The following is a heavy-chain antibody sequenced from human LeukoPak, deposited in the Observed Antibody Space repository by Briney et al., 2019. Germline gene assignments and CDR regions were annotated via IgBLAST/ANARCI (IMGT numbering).Heavy chain of an antibody. Sequence: GGSLRLSCAASGFTFSTYDMSWVRQAPGKGLDWVSAISASGGTTSSADSVKGRFTISRDNSKNTLYLQMNSLRAEDTAVYYCAKREHTVTSPLDYWGQGTLVTVSS. V-gene: IGHV3-23*01. CDR1: GFTFSTYD. J-gene: IGHJ4*02. CDR2: ISASGGTT. CDR3: AKREHTVTSPLDY. D-gene: IGHD4-11*01.